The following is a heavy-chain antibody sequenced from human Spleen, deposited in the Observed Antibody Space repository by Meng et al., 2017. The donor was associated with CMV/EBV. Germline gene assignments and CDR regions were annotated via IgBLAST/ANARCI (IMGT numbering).Heavy chain of an antibody. CDR2: ISGSGSII. CDR1: FTFSAYY. CDR3: ARDCGYCSSTSCRYFDY. Sequence: FTFSAYYMSWSRQAPGQGLEWISYISGSGSIIYYADSVKGRFTISRDNAKNSLYLQMNSLRAEDTAMYYCARDCGYCSSTSCRYFDYWGQGTLVTVSS. D-gene: IGHD2-2*03. J-gene: IGHJ4*02. V-gene: IGHV3-11*04.